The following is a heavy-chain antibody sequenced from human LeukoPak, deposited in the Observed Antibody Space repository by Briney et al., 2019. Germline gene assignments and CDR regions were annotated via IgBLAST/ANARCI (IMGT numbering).Heavy chain of an antibody. J-gene: IGHJ4*02. V-gene: IGHV1-2*02. Sequence: GASVKVSCKTSGYSENFYGITWVRQVAGQGLEWMGWINPNIGGTNYGQKFQGRVTMARDTSINTAYMELTRLKYDDTAVYYCATTDDSGSPGDYWGQGTLVTVSS. CDR1: GYSENFYG. D-gene: IGHD3-10*01. CDR2: INPNIGGT. CDR3: ATTDDSGSPGDY.